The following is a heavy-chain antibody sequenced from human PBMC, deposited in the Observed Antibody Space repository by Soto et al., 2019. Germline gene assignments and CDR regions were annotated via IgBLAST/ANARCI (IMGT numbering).Heavy chain of an antibody. CDR3: ARGYKSFDY. CDR1: GFTFRTYS. Sequence: EVQLVESGGGLVKPGGSLRLSCTASGFTFRTYSMTWVRQAPGKGLEWVSSISSSSDYIYHADSVKGRFTISRDNAKNSLYLQMNSLRAEDTAVYYCARGYKSFDYWGQGTPVTVSS. CDR2: ISSSSDYI. D-gene: IGHD1-1*01. V-gene: IGHV3-21*01. J-gene: IGHJ4*02.